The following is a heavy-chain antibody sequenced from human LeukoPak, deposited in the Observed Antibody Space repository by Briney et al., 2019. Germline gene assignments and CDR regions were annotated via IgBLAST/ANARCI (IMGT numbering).Heavy chain of an antibody. Sequence: GGTLRLSCAASGFTFSSYGMSWVRQAPGKGLEWVSAISGSGGSTYYADSVKGRFTISRDNSKNTLYLQMNSLRAEDTAVYYCAKGLIWFGGGGDDAFDIWGQGTMVTVSS. V-gene: IGHV3-23*01. CDR2: ISGSGGST. CDR3: AKGLIWFGGGGDDAFDI. J-gene: IGHJ3*02. D-gene: IGHD3-10*01. CDR1: GFTFSSYG.